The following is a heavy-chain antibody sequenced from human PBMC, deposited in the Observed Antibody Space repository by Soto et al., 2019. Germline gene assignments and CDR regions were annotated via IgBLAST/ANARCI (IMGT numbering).Heavy chain of an antibody. CDR2: ISSSGSTI. J-gene: IGHJ4*02. Sequence: PVGSLRLSCAASGFTFSDYYMSWIRQAPGKGLEWVSYISSSGSTIYCADSVKGRFTISRDNAKNSLYLQMNSLRAEDTAVYYCAREGWGTPGGYDFWSGYPDYFDYWGQGTLVTVSS. CDR1: GFTFSDYY. CDR3: AREGWGTPGGYDFWSGYPDYFDY. D-gene: IGHD3-3*01. V-gene: IGHV3-11*01.